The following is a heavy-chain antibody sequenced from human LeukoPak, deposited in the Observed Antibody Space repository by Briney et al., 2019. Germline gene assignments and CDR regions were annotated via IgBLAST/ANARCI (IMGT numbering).Heavy chain of an antibody. Sequence: GGSLRLSCAASGFTVGNNYMNWVRQAPGKGLEWFSLIYSGGRTHYADSVKDRFTISRDNSKSTLYLQMDNLRAEDTAVYYCARDGAAAASGTWAWGQGILVTVSS. D-gene: IGHD6-13*01. J-gene: IGHJ5*02. CDR3: ARDGAAAASGTWA. CDR2: IYSGGRT. V-gene: IGHV3-53*01. CDR1: GFTVGNNY.